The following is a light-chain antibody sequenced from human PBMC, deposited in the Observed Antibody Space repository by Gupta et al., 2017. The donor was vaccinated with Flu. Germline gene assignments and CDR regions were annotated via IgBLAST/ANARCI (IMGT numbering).Light chain of an antibody. V-gene: IGKV3-11*01. CDR3: QQLINGHPGIT. CDR2: DAS. Sequence: EIVLTQSPATLSLSPGERATLSCRASQSVSSYLAWYQQKPGQAPRLLIYDASNRATGIPARFSGSGAGTDVNLTISSREPEDFEVYYCQQLINGHPGITFGQGTRLEIK. J-gene: IGKJ5*01. CDR1: QSVSSY.